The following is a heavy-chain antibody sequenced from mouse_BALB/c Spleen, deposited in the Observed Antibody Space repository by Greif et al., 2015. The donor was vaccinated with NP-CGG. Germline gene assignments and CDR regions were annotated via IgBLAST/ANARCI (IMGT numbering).Heavy chain of an antibody. CDR1: GYAFTSYW. Sequence: VNVVESGAELVKPGASVKLSCKTSGYAFTSYWIQWVKQRPGQGLGWIGEIFPGTGTTYYNEKFKGKATLTIDASSSTAYMQLSSLTSEDSAVYFCARWEGSLRLRDYAMDYWGQGTSVTVSS. J-gene: IGHJ4*01. V-gene: IGHV1S132*01. D-gene: IGHD1-2*01. CDR2: IFPGTGTT. CDR3: ARWEGSLRLRDYAMDY.